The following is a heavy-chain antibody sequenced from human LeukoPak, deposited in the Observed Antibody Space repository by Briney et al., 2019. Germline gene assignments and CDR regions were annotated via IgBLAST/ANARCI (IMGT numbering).Heavy chain of an antibody. CDR1: GYTFTGYY. CDR3: ASLRVESYGGSPCYFDY. V-gene: IGHV1-2*02. D-gene: IGHD4-23*01. J-gene: IGHJ4*02. CDR2: INPNSGGT. Sequence: ASVKVSCKASGYTFTGYYMHWVRQAPGQGLEWMGWINPNSGGTNYAQKFQGRVTMTRDTSISTAYMELSRLRSDDTAVYYCASLRVESYGGSPCYFDYWGQGTLVTVSS.